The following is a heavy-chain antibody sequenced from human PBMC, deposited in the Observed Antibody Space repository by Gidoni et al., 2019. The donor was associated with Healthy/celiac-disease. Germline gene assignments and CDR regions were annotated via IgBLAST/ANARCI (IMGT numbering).Heavy chain of an antibody. Sequence: QVQLVQSGAEVKKPGSSVKVSCKASGGTFSSYAISWVRQAPGQGLEWMGGISPICGTPNDAQKFQGRVTITADESTSTTYMELNRLTSDDTAVYYCARDLGYCTSSSCYGSLYWGQGTLVTVSS. CDR2: ISPICGTP. J-gene: IGHJ4*02. CDR3: ARDLGYCTSSSCYGSLY. D-gene: IGHD2-2*01. V-gene: IGHV1-69*01. CDR1: GGTFSSYA.